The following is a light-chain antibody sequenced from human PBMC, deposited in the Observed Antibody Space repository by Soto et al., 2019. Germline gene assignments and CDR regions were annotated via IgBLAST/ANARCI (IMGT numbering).Light chain of an antibody. V-gene: IGLV1-40*01. J-gene: IGLJ1*01. CDR3: QSYDSSLSFYV. Sequence: QSVLTQPPSVSGAPGKRSPTPALGAASKFGAGYDVHWYQQLPGTAPKLLIYGNSNRPSGVPDRFSGSKSGTSASLAITGLQAEDEADYYCQSYDSSLSFYVFGTGTKLTVL. CDR2: GNS. CDR1: ASKFGAGYD.